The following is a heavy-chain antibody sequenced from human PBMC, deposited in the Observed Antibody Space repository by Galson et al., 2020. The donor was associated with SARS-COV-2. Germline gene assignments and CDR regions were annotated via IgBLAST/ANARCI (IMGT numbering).Heavy chain of an antibody. J-gene: IGHJ4*02. Sequence: GESLKISCAASGFPLSEFDMHWVRQAPGKGLVWVSRINADGYTTFYADSVRGRFTISRDNAKNTLYLQMNSLRAEDTAVYYCASRGVLIPHTSFDSWGQGTLVTVSS. V-gene: IGHV3-74*01. CDR3: ASRGVLIPHTSFDS. CDR1: GFPLSEFD. D-gene: IGHD3-10*01. CDR2: INADGYTT.